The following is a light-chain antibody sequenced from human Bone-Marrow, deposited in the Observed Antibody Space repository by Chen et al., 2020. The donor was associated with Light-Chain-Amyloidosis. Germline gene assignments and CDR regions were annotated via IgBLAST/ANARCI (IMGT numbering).Light chain of an antibody. V-gene: IGLV2-14*03. Sequence: QSALPQPASLSGSPGQSITIPCTGTSSDVGGYNYVSWYQKHPDKAPKLLIYDVSYRPSGVSNRFSASKSGNTASLTISGLQAEDEADYYCASYTISSTLIFGGGTKLTVL. CDR2: DVS. J-gene: IGLJ2*01. CDR3: ASYTISSTLI. CDR1: SSDVGGYNY.